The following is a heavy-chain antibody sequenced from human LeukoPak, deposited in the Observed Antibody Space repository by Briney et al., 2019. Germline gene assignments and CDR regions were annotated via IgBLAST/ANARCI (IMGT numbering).Heavy chain of an antibody. J-gene: IGHJ4*02. CDR1: GYTFTSYD. D-gene: IGHD3-22*01. Sequence: ASVKVSCKASGYTFTSYDINWVRQATGQGLEWMGWMNPNSGNTGYAQKFQGRVTIIRDTSISTAYMDLSSLRSEDTAVYYCARGLYDSSGYYIDYWGQGTPVTVSS. CDR2: MNPNSGNT. V-gene: IGHV1-8*03. CDR3: ARGLYDSSGYYIDY.